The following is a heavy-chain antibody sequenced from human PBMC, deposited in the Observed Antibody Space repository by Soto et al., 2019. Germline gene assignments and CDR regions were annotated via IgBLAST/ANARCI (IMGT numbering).Heavy chain of an antibody. CDR1: GGSISSYY. Sequence: PSETLSLTCTVSGGSISSYYWSWIRQPPGKGLEWIGYIYYSGSTNYNPSLKSRVTISVDTSKNQFSLKLSSVTAADTAVYYCARGRGYYDFWGGYYSIPFDYWGQGTLVTVSS. D-gene: IGHD3-3*01. CDR3: ARGRGYYDFWGGYYSIPFDY. J-gene: IGHJ4*02. CDR2: IYYSGST. V-gene: IGHV4-59*12.